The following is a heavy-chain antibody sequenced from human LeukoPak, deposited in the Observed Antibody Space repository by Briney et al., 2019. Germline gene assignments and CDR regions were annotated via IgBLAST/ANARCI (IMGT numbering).Heavy chain of an antibody. CDR2: ISSSSSYI. CDR3: ARDGGVVVVPAANFDY. V-gene: IGHV3-21*01. Sequence: GGSLRLSCAASGFTFSSYSMNWVRQAPGKGLEWVSSISSSSSYIYYAGSVKGRFTISRDNAKSSLYLQMNSLRAEDTAVYYCARDGGVVVVPAANFDYWGQGTLVTVSS. D-gene: IGHD2-2*01. J-gene: IGHJ4*02. CDR1: GFTFSSYS.